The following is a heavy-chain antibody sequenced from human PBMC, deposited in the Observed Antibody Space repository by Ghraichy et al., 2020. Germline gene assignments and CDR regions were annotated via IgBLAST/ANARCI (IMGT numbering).Heavy chain of an antibody. CDR2: IYYSGST. V-gene: IGHV4-39*01. CDR1: GGSISSSSYY. D-gene: IGHD6-13*01. CDR3: ARRRGSLGSSWAAFDY. J-gene: IGHJ4*02. Sequence: SETLSLTCTVSGGSISSSSYYWGWIRQPPGKGLEWIGSIYYSGSTYYNPSLKSRVTISVDTSKNQFSLKLSSVTAADTAVYYCARRRGSLGSSWAAFDYWGQGTLVTVSS.